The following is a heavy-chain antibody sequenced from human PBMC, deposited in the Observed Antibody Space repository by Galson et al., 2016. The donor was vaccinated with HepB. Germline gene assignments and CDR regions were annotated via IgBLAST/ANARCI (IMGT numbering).Heavy chain of an antibody. J-gene: IGHJ4*02. V-gene: IGHV3-23*01. CDR3: AKDVHYDFWSALHNYFEY. D-gene: IGHD3-3*01. CDR2: ISGTGDSI. CDR1: GFTFSSYA. Sequence: LRLSCAASGFTFSSYAMSWVRQAPGKGLEWVSAISGTGDSIYYADPVRGRFTISRDNSKNTLFLQINSLRAEDTAVFYCAKDVHYDFWSALHNYFEYWGQGTLVTVSS.